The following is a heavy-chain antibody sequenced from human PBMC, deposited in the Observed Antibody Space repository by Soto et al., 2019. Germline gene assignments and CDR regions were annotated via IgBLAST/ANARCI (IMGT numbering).Heavy chain of an antibody. CDR3: ARGRADSAGSRLGSRMDV. J-gene: IGHJ6*02. CDR1: GEAVGSGQSY. CDR2: IFVTGAT. D-gene: IGHD3-10*01. Sequence: QVQLQESGPGLVKPSETLSLICFVSGEAVGSGQSYWNWIRQAPGKGLEWIGHIFVTGATKYSASLKSRVTMSVDTSKSQIALNLTSVTAAESAPYFCARGRADSAGSRLGSRMDVWGQGTTVTVAS. V-gene: IGHV4-61*01.